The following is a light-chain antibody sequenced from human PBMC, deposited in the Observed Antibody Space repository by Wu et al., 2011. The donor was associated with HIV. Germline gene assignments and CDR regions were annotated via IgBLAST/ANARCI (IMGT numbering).Light chain of an antibody. Sequence: EIVLTQSPGTLSLSPGERATLSCRASQSVSRSYLAWYQQKPGQAPRLLICGASSRATGIPDRFSGSGSGTDFTLTISRLEPEDFAVYYCQLYGTSPQVTFGGGTKVEIK. CDR2: GAS. CDR3: QLYGTSPQVT. V-gene: IGKV3-20*01. CDR1: QSVSRSY. J-gene: IGKJ4*01.